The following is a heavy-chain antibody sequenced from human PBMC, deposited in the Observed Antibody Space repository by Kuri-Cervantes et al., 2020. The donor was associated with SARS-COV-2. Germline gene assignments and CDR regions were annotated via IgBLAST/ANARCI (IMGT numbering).Heavy chain of an antibody. CDR3: ASMVRGNYGMDV. Sequence: GESLKISCAASGFTFSSYAMSWVRQAPGKGLEWVSVIYSGGSSTYYADSVKGRFTISRDNSKNTLYLQMNSLRAENTAVYYCASMVRGNYGMDVWGQGTTGTDSS. CDR1: GFTFSSYA. CDR2: IYSGGSST. V-gene: IGHV3-23*03. J-gene: IGHJ6*02. D-gene: IGHD3-10*01.